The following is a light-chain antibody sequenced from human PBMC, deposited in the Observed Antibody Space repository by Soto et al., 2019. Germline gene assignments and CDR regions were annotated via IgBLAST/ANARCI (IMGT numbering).Light chain of an antibody. V-gene: IGLV4-69*01. CDR3: QTGGTGTVV. J-gene: IGLJ2*01. CDR1: SGHSSYA. CDR2: LNSDGSH. Sequence: QLVLTQSPSASASLGASVKLTCTLSSGHSSYAIAWHQQQPEKGPRYLMKLNSDGSHSKGDGIPDRFSGSSSGAERYLTISSLQSEEGADYYCQTGGTGTVVFGGGTKLTV.